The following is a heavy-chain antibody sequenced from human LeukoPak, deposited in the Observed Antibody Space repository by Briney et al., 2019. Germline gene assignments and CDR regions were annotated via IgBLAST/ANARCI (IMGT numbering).Heavy chain of an antibody. CDR1: GGTFSSYA. CDR3: ARETLGLGEDWFDP. Sequence: RASVKVSCKASGGTFSSYAISWVRQAPGQGLEWMGGIIPIFGTANYAQKFQGRVTITTDESTSTAYMELSSLRSEDTAVYYCARETLGLGEDWFDPWGQGTLVTVSS. J-gene: IGHJ5*02. CDR2: IIPIFGTA. D-gene: IGHD3-16*01. V-gene: IGHV1-69*05.